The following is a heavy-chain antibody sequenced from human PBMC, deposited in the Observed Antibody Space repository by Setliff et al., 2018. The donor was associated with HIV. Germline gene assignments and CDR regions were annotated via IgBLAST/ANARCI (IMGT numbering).Heavy chain of an antibody. Sequence: LRLSCAASGFTFSSYSMNWVRQAPGKGLEWVSYISSSSSTIYYADSVKGRFTISRDNAKNSLYLQMNSLRAEDTAVYYCARSRAVGFDYWGQGTLVTVSS. CDR1: GFTFSSYS. V-gene: IGHV3-48*04. D-gene: IGHD6-19*01. CDR3: ARSRAVGFDY. J-gene: IGHJ4*02. CDR2: ISSSSSTI.